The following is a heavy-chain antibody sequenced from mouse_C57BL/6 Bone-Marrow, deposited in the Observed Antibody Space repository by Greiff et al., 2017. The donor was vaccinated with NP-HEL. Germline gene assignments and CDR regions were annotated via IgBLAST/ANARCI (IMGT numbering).Heavy chain of an antibody. CDR1: GFTFSSYA. CDR2: ISDGGSYT. V-gene: IGHV5-4*01. J-gene: IGHJ1*03. CDR3: ARDGYYFNWYFDV. D-gene: IGHD2-3*01. Sequence: EVQGVESGGGLVKPGGSLKLSCAASGFTFSSYAMSWVRQTPEKRLEWVATISDGGSYTYYPDNVKGRFTISRDNAKNNLYLQMSHLKSEDTAMYYCARDGYYFNWYFDVWGTGTTVTVSS.